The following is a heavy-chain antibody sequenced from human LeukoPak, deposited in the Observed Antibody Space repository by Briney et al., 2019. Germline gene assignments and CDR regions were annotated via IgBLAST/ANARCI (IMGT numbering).Heavy chain of an antibody. CDR3: ARDPQGYCSGGSCYSDP. CDR1: GFTFSSYA. J-gene: IGHJ5*02. CDR2: ISGSGGST. Sequence: GGSLRLSCAASGFTFSSYAMSWVRQAPGKGLEWVSAISGSGGSTYYADSVKGRFTISRDNSKNTLYLQMNSLRAEDTAVYYCARDPQGYCSGGSCYSDPWGQGTLVTVSS. V-gene: IGHV3-23*01. D-gene: IGHD2-15*01.